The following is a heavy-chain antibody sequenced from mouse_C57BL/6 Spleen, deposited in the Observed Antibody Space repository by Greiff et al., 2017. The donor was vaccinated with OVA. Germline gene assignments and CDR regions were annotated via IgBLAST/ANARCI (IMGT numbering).Heavy chain of an antibody. CDR1: GYTFTSYG. J-gene: IGHJ4*01. CDR3: ALSGGVNYYGSSPYAMDY. CDR2: IYPRSGNT. D-gene: IGHD1-1*01. Sequence: VKLMESGAELARPGASVKLSCKASGYTFTSYGISWVKQRTGQGLEWIGEIYPRSGNTYYNEKFKGKATLTADKSSSTAYMELRSLTSEDSAVYFCALSGGVNYYGSSPYAMDYWGQGTSVTVSS. V-gene: IGHV1-81*01.